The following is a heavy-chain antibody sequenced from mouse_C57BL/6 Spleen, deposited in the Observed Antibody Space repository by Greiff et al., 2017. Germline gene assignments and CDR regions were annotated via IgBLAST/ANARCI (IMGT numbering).Heavy chain of an antibody. CDR2: IHPNSGST. V-gene: IGHV1-64*01. CDR3: ARNWDGYCDV. J-gene: IGHJ1*03. CDR1: GYTFTSYW. Sequence: QVQLQQPGAELVKPGASVKLSCKASGYTFTSYWMHWVKQRPGQGLEWIGMIHPNSGSTNYNEKFKSKATLTVDKSSSTAYMHLSSLTSEDSAVYYCARNWDGYCDVWGTGTTVTVSS. D-gene: IGHD4-1*01.